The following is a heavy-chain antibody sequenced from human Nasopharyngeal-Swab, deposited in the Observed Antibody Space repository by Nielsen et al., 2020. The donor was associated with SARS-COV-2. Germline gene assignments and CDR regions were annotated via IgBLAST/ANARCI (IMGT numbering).Heavy chain of an antibody. J-gene: IGHJ4*02. Sequence: GESLKISCAASGFTFSNYGMHWVRQAPGKGLEWVAVIWYDGSNKYYADSVKGRFTTSRDNSKNTVYLQMNSLRAEDTAVYYCAAAPSGDYGGYWGQGTLVTVSS. V-gene: IGHV3-33*01. CDR2: IWYDGSNK. D-gene: IGHD4-23*01. CDR3: AAAPSGDYGGY. CDR1: GFTFSNYG.